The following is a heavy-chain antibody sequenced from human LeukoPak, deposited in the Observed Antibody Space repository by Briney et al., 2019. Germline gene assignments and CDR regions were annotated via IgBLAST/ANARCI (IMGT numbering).Heavy chain of an antibody. Sequence: SDTLSLTCTVSGGSISSFYWSWIRQPPGKGLKWIGRIFTSGSTNYNPSLKSRVTISVDKSKNQFSLKLSSVTAADTAVYYCARERTSYYYYYMDVWGKGTTVTVSS. CDR1: GGSISSFY. CDR2: IFTSGST. J-gene: IGHJ6*03. CDR3: ARERTSYYYYYMDV. V-gene: IGHV4-4*07.